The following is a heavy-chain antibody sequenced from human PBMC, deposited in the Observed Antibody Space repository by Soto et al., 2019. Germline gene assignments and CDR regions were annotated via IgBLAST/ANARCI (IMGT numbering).Heavy chain of an antibody. CDR2: ISPYDGNR. J-gene: IGHJ5*02. CDR3: ARDVLVGATEPNCCDP. CDR1: GYTFINYG. V-gene: IGHV1-18*01. D-gene: IGHD1-26*01. Sequence: QVQVVQSGGEVKKPGASVKVSCKASGYTFINYGITWVRQAPGQGLEWMGWISPYDGNRNYAPKFQGRVTMTRDTSTSTAYRELRSLRADDTAVYYCARDVLVGATEPNCCDPCVQGTLVTVSS.